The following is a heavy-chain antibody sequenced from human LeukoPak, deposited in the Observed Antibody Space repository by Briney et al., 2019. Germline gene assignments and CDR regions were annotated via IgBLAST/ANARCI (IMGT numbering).Heavy chain of an antibody. CDR3: ARIGYTSSGFDY. D-gene: IGHD6-6*01. CDR1: GFTFSSYA. J-gene: IGHJ4*02. V-gene: IGHV3-23*01. CDR2: ISGSGGST. Sequence: PGGSLRLSCAASGFTFSSYAMSWVRQAPGKGLEWVSAISGSGGSTYYADSVKGRFTISRDNSKNTLYLQMNSLEVEDTAVYYCARIGYTSSGFDYWGQGTLVTVSS.